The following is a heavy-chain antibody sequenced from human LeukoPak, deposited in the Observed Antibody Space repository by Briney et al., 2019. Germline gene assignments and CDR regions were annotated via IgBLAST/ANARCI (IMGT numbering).Heavy chain of an antibody. V-gene: IGHV3-11*04. Sequence: GGSLRLSCAASGFTFSDYYMSWIRQAPGKGPEWVSSISSSGSYIYYADSVKGRFTISRDNAKNSLYLQMNSLRAEDTAVYYCASDTVVVAANFDYWGQGTLVTVSS. CDR1: GFTFSDYY. J-gene: IGHJ4*02. CDR2: ISSSGSYI. D-gene: IGHD2-15*01. CDR3: ASDTVVVAANFDY.